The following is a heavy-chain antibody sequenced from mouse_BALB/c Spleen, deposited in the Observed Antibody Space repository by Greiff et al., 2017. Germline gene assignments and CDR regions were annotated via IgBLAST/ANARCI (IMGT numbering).Heavy chain of an antibody. V-gene: IGHV5-6-5*01. CDR2: ISSGGST. J-gene: IGHJ1*01. Sequence: DVKLVESGGGLVKPGGSLKLSCAASGFTFSSYAMSWVRQTPEKRLEWVASISSGGSTYYPDSVKGRFTISRDNARNILYLQMSSLRSEDTAMYYCARGITPYWYFDVWGAGTTVTVSS. D-gene: IGHD1-2*01. CDR3: ARGITPYWYFDV. CDR1: GFTFSSYA.